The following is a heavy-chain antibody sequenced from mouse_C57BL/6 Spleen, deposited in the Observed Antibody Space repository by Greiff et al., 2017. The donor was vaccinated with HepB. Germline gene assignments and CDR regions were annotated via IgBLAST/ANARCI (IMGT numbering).Heavy chain of an antibody. CDR1: GYAFTNYL. Sequence: VMLVESGAELVRPGTSVKVSCKASGYAFTNYLIEWVKQRPGQGLEWIGVINPGSGGTNYNEKFKGKATLTADKSSSTAYMQLSSLTSEDSAVYFCARDYSNYAWFAYWGQGTLVTVSA. J-gene: IGHJ3*01. D-gene: IGHD2-5*01. V-gene: IGHV1-54*01. CDR2: INPGSGGT. CDR3: ARDYSNYAWFAY.